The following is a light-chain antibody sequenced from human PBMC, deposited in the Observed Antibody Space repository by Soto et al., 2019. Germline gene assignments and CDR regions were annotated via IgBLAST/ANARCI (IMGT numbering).Light chain of an antibody. J-gene: IGLJ2*01. CDR1: SSNIGSNT. Sequence: QAVVTQPPSASGTPGQRVTISCSGSSSNIGSNTVNWYQQLPGTAPKLLIYSNNQRPSGVPDRFSGSKSGTSASLAISGLRSEDEADYYCAAWEDSLNGRAVFGGGTKLTVL. CDR2: SNN. CDR3: AAWEDSLNGRAV. V-gene: IGLV1-44*01.